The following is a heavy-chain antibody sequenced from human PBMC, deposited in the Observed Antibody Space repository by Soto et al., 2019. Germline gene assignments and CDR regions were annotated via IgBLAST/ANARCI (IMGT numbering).Heavy chain of an antibody. D-gene: IGHD2-15*01. CDR1: GFTFSSYG. J-gene: IGHJ4*02. Sequence: QLQLVESGGGVVKPGRSLRLSCAASGFTFSSYGMHWARQAPGEGLEWVAVISYDGNRKYYADSVKGRFTISRDFSKNTVDLHMNSLRVEDTAVYFCARKGYGGRWSLDYWGQGILVTVSS. V-gene: IGHV3-30*03. CDR3: ARKGYGGRWSLDY. CDR2: ISYDGNRK.